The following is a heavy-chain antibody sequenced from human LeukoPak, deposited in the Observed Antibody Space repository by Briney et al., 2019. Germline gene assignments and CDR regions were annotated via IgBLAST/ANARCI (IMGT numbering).Heavy chain of an antibody. CDR2: IYSGGST. D-gene: IGHD2-15*01. Sequence: GRSLRLSCAASGFTVSSNYMSWVRQAPGKGLEWVSVIYSGGSTYYADSVKGRFTISRDNSKNTLYLQMNSLRAEDTAVYYCASQVCSGGSCYLVYWGQGTLVTVSS. CDR3: ASQVCSGGSCYLVY. J-gene: IGHJ4*02. CDR1: GFTVSSNY. V-gene: IGHV3-66*04.